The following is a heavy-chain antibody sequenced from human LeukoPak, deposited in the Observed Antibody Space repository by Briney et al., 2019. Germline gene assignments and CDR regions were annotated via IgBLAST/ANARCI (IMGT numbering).Heavy chain of an antibody. Sequence: SETLSLTCTVSGGSISSYYWSWIRQPQGKGLEGIGYIYYSGSTNYNLSLKSRVTISVDTSKNQFSLKLSSVTAADTAVYYCARDRLEYFDYWGQGTLVTVSS. CDR3: ARDRLEYFDY. D-gene: IGHD3-3*01. CDR2: IYYSGST. J-gene: IGHJ4*02. CDR1: GGSISSYY. V-gene: IGHV4-59*01.